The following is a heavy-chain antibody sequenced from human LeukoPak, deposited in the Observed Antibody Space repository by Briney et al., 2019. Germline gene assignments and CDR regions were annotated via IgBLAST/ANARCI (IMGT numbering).Heavy chain of an antibody. CDR3: ARDLRGLSWIDP. Sequence: PSETLSLTCAVSGGSMSSRDSYWSWIRQPPGKGLEWIGYIYYNGNTYYNPSLKSRLTISVDMSKNDFSLRLSSVTAADTALYYCARDLRGLSWIDPWGQGTLVTVSS. V-gene: IGHV4-30-4*01. J-gene: IGHJ5*02. CDR2: IYYNGNT. D-gene: IGHD3-9*01. CDR1: GGSMSSRDSY.